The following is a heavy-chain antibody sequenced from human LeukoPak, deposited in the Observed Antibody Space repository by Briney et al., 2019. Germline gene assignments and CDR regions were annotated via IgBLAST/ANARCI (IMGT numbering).Heavy chain of an antibody. CDR3: ARGYSSGWYTFDI. CDR1: GYTFTSYD. Sequence: SVKVSCKASGYTFTSYDISWVRQAPGQGLEWMGGIIPIFGTANYAQKFQGRVTITADKSTSTAYMELSSLRSEDTAVYYCARGYSSGWYTFDIWGQGTMVTVSS. J-gene: IGHJ3*02. CDR2: IIPIFGTA. D-gene: IGHD6-19*01. V-gene: IGHV1-69*06.